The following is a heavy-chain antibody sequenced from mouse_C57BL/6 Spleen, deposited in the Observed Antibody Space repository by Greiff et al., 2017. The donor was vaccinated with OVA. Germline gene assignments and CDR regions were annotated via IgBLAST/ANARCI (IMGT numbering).Heavy chain of an antibody. CDR3: ARTPTYYGNYDYAMDY. CDR1: GFSLSTFGMG. V-gene: IGHV8-8*01. CDR2: SWWDDDK. J-gene: IGHJ4*01. Sequence: LQQSGPGILQPSQTLSLTCSFSGFSLSTFGMGVGWISPPSGKGLEWLAHSWWDDDKYYNPALKSRLTISKDTSKNQVFLKIANVVTADTATYYCARTPTYYGNYDYAMDYWGQGTSVTVSS. D-gene: IGHD2-10*01.